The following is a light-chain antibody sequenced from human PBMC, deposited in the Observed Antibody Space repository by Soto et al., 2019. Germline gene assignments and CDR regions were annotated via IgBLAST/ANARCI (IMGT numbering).Light chain of an antibody. J-gene: IGKJ1*01. CDR3: QQSYTSWWT. CDR1: QSISSW. CDR2: KAS. Sequence: DIQMTQSPSTLSASVGDRVTITCWASQSISSWLAWYQQKPGKAPKLLIYKASSLESGVPSRFSGSGSGTEFTLTISSLQPEDFVTYYCQQSYTSWWTFGQGTKVDIK. V-gene: IGKV1-5*03.